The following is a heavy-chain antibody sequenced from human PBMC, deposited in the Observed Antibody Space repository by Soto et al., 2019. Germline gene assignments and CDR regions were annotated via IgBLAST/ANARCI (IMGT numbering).Heavy chain of an antibody. CDR1: GFTFSSYG. CDR2: ISYDGSNK. CDR3: ANSPFDY. Sequence: GGSLRLSCAASGFTFSSYGMHWVRQAPGKGLEWVAVISYDGSNKYYADSVKGRFTISRDNSKNTLYLQMNSLRAEDTAVYYCANSPFDYWGQGTLVTVS. V-gene: IGHV3-30*18. J-gene: IGHJ4*02.